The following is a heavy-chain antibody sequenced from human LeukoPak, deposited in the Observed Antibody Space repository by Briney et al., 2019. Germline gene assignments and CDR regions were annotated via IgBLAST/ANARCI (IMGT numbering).Heavy chain of an antibody. J-gene: IGHJ4*02. V-gene: IGHV1-2*02. CDR2: INPNSGGT. CDR3: ARDKRSFYYDSSGYSS. D-gene: IGHD3-22*01. CDR1: GYTFTGYY. Sequence: ASVKVSCKASGYTFTGYYMHWVRQAPGQGLGWMGWINPNSGGTNYAQKFQGRVTMTRDTSISTAYMELSRLRSDDTAVYYCARDKRSFYYDSSGYSSWGQGTLVTVSS.